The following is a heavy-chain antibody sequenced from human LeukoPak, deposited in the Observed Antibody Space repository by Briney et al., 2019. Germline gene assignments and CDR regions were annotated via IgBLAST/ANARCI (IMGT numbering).Heavy chain of an antibody. D-gene: IGHD5-18*01. Sequence: SSVNVSCKSAGGTFISYAIIGGRQAPGQEGGWLGGIIPLFGTAKYSHKFQGRVTITGDESTSTVYLELSSLRSEDTAVYYCARGYSYGYWDFDYWGQGTMVTVSS. CDR2: IIPLFGTA. J-gene: IGHJ4*02. CDR3: ARGYSYGYWDFDY. CDR1: GGTFISYA. V-gene: IGHV1-69*01.